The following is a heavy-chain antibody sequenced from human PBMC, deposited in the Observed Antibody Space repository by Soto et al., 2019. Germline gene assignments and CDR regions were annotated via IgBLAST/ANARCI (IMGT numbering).Heavy chain of an antibody. V-gene: IGHV4-34*01. CDR1: GGSFSGYY. Sequence: PSETLSLTCAVYGGSFSGYYWSWIRQPPGKGLEWIGEINHSGSTNYNPSLKSRVTISVGTSKNQFSLKLSSVTAADTAVYYCARSGYYYDAYWFDPWGQGTLVTVSS. CDR3: ARSGYYYDAYWFDP. J-gene: IGHJ5*02. D-gene: IGHD3-22*01. CDR2: INHSGST.